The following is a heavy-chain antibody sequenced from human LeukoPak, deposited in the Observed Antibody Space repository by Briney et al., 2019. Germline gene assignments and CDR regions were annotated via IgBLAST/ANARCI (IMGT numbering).Heavy chain of an antibody. CDR1: GGSISSSSYY. D-gene: IGHD2-2*01. CDR2: IYYSGST. CDR3: ARGAWYQDS. J-gene: IGHJ4*02. V-gene: IGHV4-39*07. Sequence: SETLSLTCTVSGGSISSSSYYWGWIRQPPGKGLEWIGSIYYSGSTNYNSSLESRVTISVDTSKNHFSLNLSSVTAADTAMYYCARGAWYQDSWGQGTLVTVSS.